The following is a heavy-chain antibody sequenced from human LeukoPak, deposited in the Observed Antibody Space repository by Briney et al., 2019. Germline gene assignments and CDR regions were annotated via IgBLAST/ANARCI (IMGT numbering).Heavy chain of an antibody. CDR2: IYQSGST. Sequence: SETLSLTCSVSGYSISSDSYWAWIRPPPGKGLEYIGSIYQSGSTYYSPSLKGRLSISIDTSKNQFSLKVHSVTAADTAVYYCGGPRSAFQPFDYWGQGALVTVSS. J-gene: IGHJ4*02. CDR3: GGPRSAFQPFDY. V-gene: IGHV4-38-2*01. CDR1: GYSISSDSY. D-gene: IGHD3-3*01.